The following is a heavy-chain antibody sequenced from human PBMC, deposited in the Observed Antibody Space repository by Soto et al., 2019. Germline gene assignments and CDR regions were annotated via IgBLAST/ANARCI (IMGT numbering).Heavy chain of an antibody. CDR1: GYTFTTYA. CDR2: INTGNGNT. J-gene: IGHJ4*02. Sequence: GASVKVSCKASGYTFTTYAIHCVRQAPGQRLEWMGWINTGNGNTKYSQKFQGRVTITRDTSASTAYMELSSLRSEDTAVYYCARETYGDYRLGWGQGTLVTVSS. CDR3: ARETYGDYRLG. D-gene: IGHD4-17*01. V-gene: IGHV1-3*04.